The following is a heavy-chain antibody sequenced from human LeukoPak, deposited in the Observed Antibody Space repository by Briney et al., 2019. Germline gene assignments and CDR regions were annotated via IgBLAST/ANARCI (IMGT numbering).Heavy chain of an antibody. D-gene: IGHD3-22*01. Sequence: SETLSLTCAVYGGSFSAYYWSWIRQPPGKGLEWIGEINHSGSTNYNPSLKSPVTISVDTSKNQFSLKLSSVTAADTAVYYCARRGVYYDSSGYHYYFDYWGQGTLVTVSS. CDR1: GGSFSAYY. CDR3: ARRGVYYDSSGYHYYFDY. V-gene: IGHV4-34*01. J-gene: IGHJ4*02. CDR2: INHSGST.